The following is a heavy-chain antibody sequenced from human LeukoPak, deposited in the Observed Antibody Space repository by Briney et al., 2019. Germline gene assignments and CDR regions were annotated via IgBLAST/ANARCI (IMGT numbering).Heavy chain of an antibody. J-gene: IGHJ4*02. CDR1: GFTFSSYA. D-gene: IGHD5-12*01. CDR3: ARSYPVVTTPLDY. V-gene: IGHV3-64*01. Sequence: GGSLRLSCATSGFTFSSYAMHWVRQAPGKGLEYVSAISSNGGSTYYANSVKGRFTISRDNSKNTLYLQMGSLRAEDMAVYYCARSYPVVTTPLDYWGQGTLVTVSS. CDR2: ISSNGGST.